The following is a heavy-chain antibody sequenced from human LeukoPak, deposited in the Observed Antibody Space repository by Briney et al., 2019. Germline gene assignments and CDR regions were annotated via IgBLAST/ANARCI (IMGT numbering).Heavy chain of an antibody. CDR2: IHYSGIT. Sequence: SETLSLTCTVSGDSISSYYWSWIRQPPGKGLEWIGYIHYSGITNYNPSLKSRVTISVDTSRNQFSLKLSSVTAADTAVYYCARHLDYYGSGIYEYWGQGTLVTVSS. CDR1: GDSISSYY. V-gene: IGHV4-59*08. CDR3: ARHLDYYGSGIYEY. D-gene: IGHD3-10*01. J-gene: IGHJ4*02.